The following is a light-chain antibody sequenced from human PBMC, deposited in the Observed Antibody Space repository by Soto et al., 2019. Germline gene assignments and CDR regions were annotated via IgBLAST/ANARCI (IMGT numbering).Light chain of an antibody. J-gene: IGKJ2*01. V-gene: IGKV1-39*01. Sequence: IQMIQSPSYLSASVRDRVTITCQASQNINNYLNWYQQKSGGAPKLLIHGVSKLENGTPSRFSGSGLATDFTLTINTLQPEDFAVYFCQQTYMVPYTFGQGAKVDIK. CDR1: QNINNY. CDR3: QQTYMVPYT. CDR2: GVS.